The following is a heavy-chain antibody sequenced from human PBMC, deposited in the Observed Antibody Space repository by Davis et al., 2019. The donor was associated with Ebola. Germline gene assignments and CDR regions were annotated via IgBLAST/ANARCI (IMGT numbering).Heavy chain of an antibody. Sequence: PGGSLRLSCAASGFTVSSNYMSWXXXXPXXXLVWVSVIYSGGSTYYADSVKGRFTISRDNSKNTLYLQINSLRAEDTAVYYCARDHGCISTSCRYYYYGMDVWGQGTTVTVSS. CDR3: ARDHGCISTSCRYYYYGMDV. CDR1: GFTVSSNY. V-gene: IGHV3-53*05. J-gene: IGHJ6*02. D-gene: IGHD2-2*01. CDR2: IYSGGST.